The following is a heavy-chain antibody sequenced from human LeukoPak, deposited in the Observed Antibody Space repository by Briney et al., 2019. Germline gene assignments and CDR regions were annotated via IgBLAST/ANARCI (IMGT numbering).Heavy chain of an antibody. CDR1: GGSLSGYY. D-gene: IGHD2-15*01. V-gene: IGHV4-34*01. CDR2: INHSGTT. J-gene: IGHJ3*02. Sequence: KPSETLSLTCDVYGGSLSGYYWNWIRHSPGKGPEWIGEINHSGTTNYNPSLKSRATISVETSKNQFSLRLTSVTSVDTAVYYCARFPCSGDSCYSGIRAFDIWGQGTMVIV. CDR3: ARFPCSGDSCYSGIRAFDI.